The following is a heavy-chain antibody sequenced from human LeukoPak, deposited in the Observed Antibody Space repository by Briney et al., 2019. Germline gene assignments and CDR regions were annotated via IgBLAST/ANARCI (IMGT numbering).Heavy chain of an antibody. CDR1: GGTFSSYA. CDR3: ARDPTYYYDSSGDYFDY. J-gene: IGHJ4*02. D-gene: IGHD3-22*01. V-gene: IGHV1-69*04. CDR2: IIPIFGIA. Sequence: SVKVSCKASGGTFSSYAISWVRQAPGQGLEWMGRIIPIFGIANYAQKFQGRVTITADKSTSTAYMELSSLRSEDTAVYYCARDPTYYYDSSGDYFDYWGQGTLVTASS.